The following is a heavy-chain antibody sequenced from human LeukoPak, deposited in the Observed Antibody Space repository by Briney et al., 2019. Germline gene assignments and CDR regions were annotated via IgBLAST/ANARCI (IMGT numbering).Heavy chain of an antibody. Sequence: SETLSLTCTVSGGSVSSGSYYWSWIRQPPGKGLEWIGYIYYSGSTNYNPSLKSRVTTSVDTSNNQFSLKLSSVTAADTAVYYCARVAKFGYCSGGSCYGSGNYFDYWGQGTLVTVSS. CDR2: IYYSGST. J-gene: IGHJ4*02. V-gene: IGHV4-61*01. CDR3: ARVAKFGYCSGGSCYGSGNYFDY. D-gene: IGHD2-15*01. CDR1: GGSVSSGSYY.